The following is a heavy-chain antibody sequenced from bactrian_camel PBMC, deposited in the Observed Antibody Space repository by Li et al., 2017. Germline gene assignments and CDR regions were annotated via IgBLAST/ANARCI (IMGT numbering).Heavy chain of an antibody. D-gene: IGHD1*01. Sequence: HVQLVESGGGLVQPGGSLRLSCAASGFTFSSYYMGWVRQAPGKGLEWVSSIYTGGGSTYYADSVKGRFTISRDNAKNTVYLQMNSLKPEDTAVYYRTTQGFEYWGQGTQVTVS. CDR1: GFTFSSYY. J-gene: IGHJ4*01. CDR3: TTQGFEY. CDR2: IYTGGGST. V-gene: IGHV3-2*01.